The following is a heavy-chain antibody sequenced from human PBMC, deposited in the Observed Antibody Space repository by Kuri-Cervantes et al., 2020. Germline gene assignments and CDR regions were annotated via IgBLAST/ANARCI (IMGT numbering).Heavy chain of an antibody. CDR3: VGPDDLFDY. V-gene: IGHV3-7*01. CDR1: GFTFSSYW. CDR2: IKQDGNEK. Sequence: GESLKISCAASGFTFSSYWMSWVRQAPGKGLEWVANIKQDGNEKYYVDSVKGRFTISRDNAKNSLFLQMNSLRAEDTAVYYCVGPDDLFDYWGQGTLVTVSS. J-gene: IGHJ4*02. D-gene: IGHD1-1*01.